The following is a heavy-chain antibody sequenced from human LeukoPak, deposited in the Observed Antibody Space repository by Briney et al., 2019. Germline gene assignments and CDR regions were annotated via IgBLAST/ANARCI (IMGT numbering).Heavy chain of an antibody. CDR1: GFTFSSYA. CDR2: ISGSGGST. CDR3: AKGIAIGAYHGVDY. D-gene: IGHD3-16*01. V-gene: IGHV3-23*01. J-gene: IGHJ4*02. Sequence: GGSLRLSCAASGFTFSSYAMGWVRQAPGKGLEWVSAISGSGGSTYYADSVKGRFTISRDNSKNTLYLQMNSLRAEDTAVYYCAKGIAIGAYHGVDYWGQGTLVTVSS.